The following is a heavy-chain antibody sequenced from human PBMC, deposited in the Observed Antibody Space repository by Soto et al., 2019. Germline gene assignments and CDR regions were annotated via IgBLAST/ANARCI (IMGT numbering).Heavy chain of an antibody. CDR2: IIPIFGTA. Sequence: GASVKVSCKASGGTFSSYAISWVRQAPGQGLEWMGGIIPIFGTANYAQKFQGRVTITADESTSTAYMELSSLRSEDTAVYYRARNVWFGELLFNWNWFDPWGQGTLVTVSS. J-gene: IGHJ5*02. CDR3: ARNVWFGELLFNWNWFDP. D-gene: IGHD3-10*01. CDR1: GGTFSSYA. V-gene: IGHV1-69*13.